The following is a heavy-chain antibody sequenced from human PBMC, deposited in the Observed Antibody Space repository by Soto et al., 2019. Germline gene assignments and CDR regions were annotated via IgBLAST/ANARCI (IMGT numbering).Heavy chain of an antibody. V-gene: IGHV4-59*01. CDR2: VYNSGNT. D-gene: IGHD3-16*01. J-gene: IGHJ4*03. Sequence: SETLSLTCTVSGGSISNYYWSWIRQPPGKGLEWIAYVYNSGNTNFNPSLKSRVTISVDTSKNQFSLRLTSVTAADTAVYYCARVHEKGLEAFYIWSQEAMLTVSS. CDR3: ARVHEKGLEAFYI. CDR1: GGSISNYY.